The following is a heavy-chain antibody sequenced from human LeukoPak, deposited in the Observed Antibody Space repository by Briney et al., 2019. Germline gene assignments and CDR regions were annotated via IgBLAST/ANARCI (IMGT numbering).Heavy chain of an antibody. V-gene: IGHV3-21*01. D-gene: IGHD5-24*01. CDR2: ISSSSSYI. CDR1: GFTFSSYS. J-gene: IGHJ6*02. Sequence: GGSLRLSCAASGFTFSSYSMNWVRQAPGKGLEWVSSISSSSSYIYYAGSVKGRFTISRDNAKNSLYLQMNSLRAEDTAVYHCARDRMADDYGMDVWGQGTTVTVSS. CDR3: ARDRMADDYGMDV.